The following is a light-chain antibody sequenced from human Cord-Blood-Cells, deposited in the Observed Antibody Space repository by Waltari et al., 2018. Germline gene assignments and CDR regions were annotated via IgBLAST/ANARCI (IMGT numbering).Light chain of an antibody. CDR2: KAS. CDR1: QSISSW. Sequence: DIQMTQSPSTLSASVGDRVIITCRASQSISSWLAWYQQKPGKAPKLLISKASSLESGVPSRFSGSGSGTEFTLTISSLQPDDFATYYCQQYNSYWTFGQGTKVEIK. V-gene: IGKV1-5*03. J-gene: IGKJ1*01. CDR3: QQYNSYWT.